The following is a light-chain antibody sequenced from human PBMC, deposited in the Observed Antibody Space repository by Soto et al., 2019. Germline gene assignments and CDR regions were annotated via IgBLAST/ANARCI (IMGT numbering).Light chain of an antibody. CDR3: MQALQTTWT. Sequence: DIVMTQSPLSLPVTPGEPASISCRSSQSLLHSNGYNYLDWYLQKPGQSPQLLIYLGSNRSSGVPDRFSGSGSGTHFTLKISRVEAEDVGVYYCMQALQTTWTFGQGTKVEIQ. CDR1: QSLLHSNGYNY. J-gene: IGKJ1*01. CDR2: LGS. V-gene: IGKV2-28*01.